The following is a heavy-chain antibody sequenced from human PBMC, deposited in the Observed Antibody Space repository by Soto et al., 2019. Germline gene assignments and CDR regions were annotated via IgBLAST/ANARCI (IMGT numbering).Heavy chain of an antibody. CDR3: SRGIKGDYYYGMDV. CDR2: INADYGNT. D-gene: IGHD1-26*01. Sequence: QAQLVQSGAEVKKHGASVKVSCKDSGYTFYSHSISWVRQAPGQGLEWMGRINADYGNTQYAQKFRGRVTMTTDTSTTTAYMELTNLRSDDTAVYYCSRGIKGDYYYGMDVWGQGTTVTVSS. CDR1: GYTFYSHS. J-gene: IGHJ6*02. V-gene: IGHV1-18*01.